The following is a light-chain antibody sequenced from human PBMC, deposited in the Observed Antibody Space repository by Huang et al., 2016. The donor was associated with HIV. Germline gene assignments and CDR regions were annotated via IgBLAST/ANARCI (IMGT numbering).Light chain of an antibody. Sequence: DIQMTQSPSSLSASVGDRVTITCQASQDISNYLNWYKQKPGKAPRLLIYGASNLETGVPSRFSGSGSGTDFTSTISSLQPEDIATYYCQQYDNLPLTVGGGTKVEIK. CDR3: QQYDNLPLT. CDR1: QDISNY. CDR2: GAS. J-gene: IGKJ4*01. V-gene: IGKV1-33*01.